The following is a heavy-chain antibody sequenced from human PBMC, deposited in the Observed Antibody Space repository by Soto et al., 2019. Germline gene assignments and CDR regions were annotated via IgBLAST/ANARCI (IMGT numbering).Heavy chain of an antibody. D-gene: IGHD6-19*01. Sequence: PGGSLRLSCAASGFTVSSNYMSWVRQAPGKGLEWVSVIYSGGSTYYADSVKGRFTISRDNSKNTLYLQMNSLRAEDTAVYYCARDPIGYSSGWYRSVDYWGQGTLVTVSS. J-gene: IGHJ4*02. CDR2: IYSGGST. CDR1: GFTVSSNY. V-gene: IGHV3-53*01. CDR3: ARDPIGYSSGWYRSVDY.